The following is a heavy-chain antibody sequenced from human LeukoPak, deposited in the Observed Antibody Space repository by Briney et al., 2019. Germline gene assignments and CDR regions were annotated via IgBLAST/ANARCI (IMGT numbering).Heavy chain of an antibody. V-gene: IGHV1-69*06. D-gene: IGHD5-12*01. Sequence: SVKVSCKASGGTFSNYAISWVRQAPGQGLEWMGGIIPLFGTANYAQKFQGRVTITADRSASTAYMELGSLRSEDTAVYYCASRSPYSGYYLFDYWGQGTLVTVSS. CDR2: IIPLFGTA. CDR1: GGTFSNYA. J-gene: IGHJ4*02. CDR3: ASRSPYSGYYLFDY.